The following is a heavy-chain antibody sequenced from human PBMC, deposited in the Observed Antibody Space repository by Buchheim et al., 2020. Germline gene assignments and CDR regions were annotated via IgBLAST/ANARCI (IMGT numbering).Heavy chain of an antibody. Sequence: EVQLLESGGGLVQPGGSLRLSCAASGFTFSSCAMSWVRQAPGKGLEWVSAILGSGGSTYYADSVKGRFTISRDNSKNTLYLQLNSLRAEDMAVYYCAKDRYYDSSGYFYYLDYWGQGTL. CDR2: ILGSGGST. CDR3: AKDRYYDSSGYFYYLDY. CDR1: GFTFSSCA. D-gene: IGHD3-22*01. V-gene: IGHV3-23*01. J-gene: IGHJ4*02.